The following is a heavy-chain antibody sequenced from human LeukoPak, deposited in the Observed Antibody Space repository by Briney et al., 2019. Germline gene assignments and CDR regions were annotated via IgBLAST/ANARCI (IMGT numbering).Heavy chain of an antibody. J-gene: IGHJ4*02. CDR1: GFAFSDSY. Sequence: GGSLRLSCAASGFAFSDSYMSWIRQAPGRGLEWISYISTGDTNYADSVKGRFTISRDNAKNSLYLQMNSLRAEDTAVYYCARDLARNYYGSGSYFDYWGQGTLVTVSS. D-gene: IGHD3-10*01. V-gene: IGHV3-11*06. CDR2: ISTGDT. CDR3: ARDLARNYYGSGSYFDY.